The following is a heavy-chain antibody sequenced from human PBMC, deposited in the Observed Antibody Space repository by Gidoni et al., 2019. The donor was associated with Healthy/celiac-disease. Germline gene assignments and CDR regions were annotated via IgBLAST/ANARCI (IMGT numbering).Heavy chain of an antibody. J-gene: IGHJ4*02. CDR3: ARASDIVVVPAIFDY. V-gene: IGHV4-39*01. CDR1: GGSISSSSYY. Sequence: QLQLQESGPGLVKPSETLSLTCTVSGGSISSSSYYWGWIRQPPGKGLEWIGSIYYSGSTYYNPSLKSRVTISVDTSKNQFSLKLSSVTAADTAVYYCARASDIVVVPAIFDYWGQGTLVTVSS. CDR2: IYYSGST. D-gene: IGHD2-2*01.